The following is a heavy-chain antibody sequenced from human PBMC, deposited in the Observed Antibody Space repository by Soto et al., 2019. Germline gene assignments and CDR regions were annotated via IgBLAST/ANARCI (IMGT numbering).Heavy chain of an antibody. CDR3: ARRDYSNYAAYFDS. V-gene: IGHV4-39*01. CDR2: IYYSGST. D-gene: IGHD4-4*01. Sequence: QLQLQESGPGLVKPSETLSLTCTVSGGSISSSLHYWGWIRQPPGKGLEWIGTIYYSGSTYYNPSLKSRVTISVNTSKNQFSLKVRSVTAADTAVYYCARRDYSNYAAYFDSWGQGILVTVFS. J-gene: IGHJ4*02. CDR1: GGSISSSLHY.